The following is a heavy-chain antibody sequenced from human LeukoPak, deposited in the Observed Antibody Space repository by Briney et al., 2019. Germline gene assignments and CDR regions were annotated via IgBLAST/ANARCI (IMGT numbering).Heavy chain of an antibody. CDR3: ARELSWFDP. CDR2: INHSGST. Sequence: SETLSLTCAVSGGPFSGYFWSWIRQSSGKGLEWIGGINHSGSTNYNPSLKSRVTISVDTSKNQFSLKLSSVTAADTAVYYCARELSWFDPWGQGTLVTVSS. CDR1: GGPFSGYF. D-gene: IGHD3-10*01. J-gene: IGHJ5*02. V-gene: IGHV4-34*01.